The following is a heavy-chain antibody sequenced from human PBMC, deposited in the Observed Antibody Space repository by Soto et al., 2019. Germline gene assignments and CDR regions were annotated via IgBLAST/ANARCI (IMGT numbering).Heavy chain of an antibody. D-gene: IGHD2-15*01. V-gene: IGHV4-34*01. Sequence: SETLSLTCAVYGGSFSGYYWSWIRQPPGKGLEWIGEINHSGSTNYNPSLKSRVTISVDTSKNQFSLKLSSVTAADTAVYYCAREDEGSPAFDIWGQGTMVTVSS. CDR1: GGSFSGYY. J-gene: IGHJ3*02. CDR2: INHSGST. CDR3: AREDEGSPAFDI.